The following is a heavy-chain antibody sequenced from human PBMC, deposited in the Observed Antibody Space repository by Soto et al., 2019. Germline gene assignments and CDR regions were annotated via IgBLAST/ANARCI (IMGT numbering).Heavy chain of an antibody. J-gene: IGHJ4*02. CDR3: AREGIGSGHMYYFDY. Sequence: QVQLVQSXAEVXKPGSSVKVSCKASGGTFSSYAISWXXXXXXQGLEWMGGIIPIFGTANYAQKFQGRVTITADESTSTXXMEXXSLRSEDTAVYYCAREGIGSGHMYYFDYWGQGTLVTVSS. D-gene: IGHD2-15*01. V-gene: IGHV1-69*01. CDR2: IIPIFGTA. CDR1: GGTFSSYA.